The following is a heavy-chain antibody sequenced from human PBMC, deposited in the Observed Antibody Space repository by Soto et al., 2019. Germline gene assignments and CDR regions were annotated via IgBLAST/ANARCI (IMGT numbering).Heavy chain of an antibody. J-gene: IGHJ4*02. CDR3: ALRSTAVVPEY. CDR1: GGSISSHC. V-gene: IGHV4-59*11. CDR2: LYYGRSA. Sequence: SETLSLTCTVSGGSISSHCWSWIRQPQGKGLESIGYLYYGRSANYNPSLRSRVTLSVDTSTNQCSLTLSSMTGADTAVYYCALRSTAVVPEYWGQGTLVTVSS. D-gene: IGHD3-22*01.